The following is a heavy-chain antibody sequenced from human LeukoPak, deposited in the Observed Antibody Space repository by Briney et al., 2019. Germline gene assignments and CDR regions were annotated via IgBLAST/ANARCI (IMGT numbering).Heavy chain of an antibody. CDR1: GYTFTSLG. Sequence: GASVKVSCKASGYTFTSLGISWVRQAPGQGLEWMGWISGYNGNTNYAQKLQGRVTMTTDTSTSTAYMELRSLRSDDTAVYYCAREDTRRGSRGYFDYWGQGTLVTVSS. CDR2: ISGYNGNT. J-gene: IGHJ4*02. V-gene: IGHV1-18*01. CDR3: AREDTRRGSRGYFDY. D-gene: IGHD2-2*01.